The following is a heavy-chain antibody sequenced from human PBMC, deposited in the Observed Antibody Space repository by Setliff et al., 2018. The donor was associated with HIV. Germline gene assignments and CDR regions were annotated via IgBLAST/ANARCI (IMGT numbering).Heavy chain of an antibody. V-gene: IGHV4-61*09. D-gene: IGHD6-19*01. Sequence: PSETLSLTCTVFGGSISSDTFYWSWIRQPAGKGLEWIGHVYARGNTNYNPSLKSRVTISVDTSKNQFSLKLSSVTAADTAVYYCARDRGYSSGWYGYYYYMDVWGKGTTVTVSS. CDR3: ARDRGYSSGWYGYYYYMDV. CDR1: GGSISSDTFY. J-gene: IGHJ6*03. CDR2: VYARGNT.